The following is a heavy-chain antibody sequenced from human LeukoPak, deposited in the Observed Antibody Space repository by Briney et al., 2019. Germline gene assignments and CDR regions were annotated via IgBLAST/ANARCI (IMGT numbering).Heavy chain of an antibody. D-gene: IGHD6-19*01. CDR2: ISRSCGST. Sequence: PGWSLPLSCAASGCTFSSYAKSLVRQAPGTGLEWVSAISRSCGSTYYADSVNGRFTLSRDNSKNKLYLQMSSLRAEDTAVYYGAKGGVSSGWYFEVFDYWGQGTLVTVSS. CDR1: GCTFSSYA. CDR3: AKGGVSSGWYFEVFDY. J-gene: IGHJ4*02. V-gene: IGHV3-23*01.